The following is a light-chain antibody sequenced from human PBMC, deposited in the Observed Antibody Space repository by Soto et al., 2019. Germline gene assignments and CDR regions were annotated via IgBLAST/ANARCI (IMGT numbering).Light chain of an antibody. V-gene: IGKV3-20*01. Sequence: EIVLTQSPGTLSLSPGERATLSCRASQSVSSSYLAWYQQKPGQAPRLLIYGASSRATGIPDRFSGSGSATDFTLTISRLEPEDFAVYYCQQCGSSPGTFGQGTRLEIK. CDR2: GAS. CDR1: QSVSSSY. CDR3: QQCGSSPGT. J-gene: IGKJ5*01.